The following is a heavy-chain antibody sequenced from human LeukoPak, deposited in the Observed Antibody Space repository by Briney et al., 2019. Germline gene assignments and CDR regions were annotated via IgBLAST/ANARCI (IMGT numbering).Heavy chain of an antibody. V-gene: IGHV4-39*01. J-gene: IGHJ4*02. D-gene: IGHD2-15*01. Sequence: SETLSLTCTVSGGSISSSSYYWGCLRQPPGQGLEWIGSIYYSGSTYYNPSIKSRVTISVDTSKNEFSLKLSSVTAADTAVYYCARSDCSGGSGYYPSYYFDYWGQGTLVTVSS. CDR2: IYYSGST. CDR1: GGSISSSSYY. CDR3: ARSDCSGGSGYYPSYYFDY.